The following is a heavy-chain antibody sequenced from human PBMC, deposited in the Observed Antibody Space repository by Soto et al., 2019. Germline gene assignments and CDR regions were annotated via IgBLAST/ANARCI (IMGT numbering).Heavy chain of an antibody. V-gene: IGHV3-30-3*01. Sequence: GGSLRLSCAASGFTFSTYAMHWVRQAPGKGLEWVAVISYDGDNKYYADYAKGRFTISRDNSKNKLFLQMNRQRAEDTAVYHCARDGGSYWGQGTMVTVSS. CDR2: ISYDGDNK. J-gene: IGHJ4*03. CDR1: GFTFSTYA. D-gene: IGHD1-26*01. CDR3: ARDGGSY.